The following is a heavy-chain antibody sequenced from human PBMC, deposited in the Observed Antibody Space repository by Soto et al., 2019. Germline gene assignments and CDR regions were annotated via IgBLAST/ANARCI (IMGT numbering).Heavy chain of an antibody. D-gene: IGHD3-22*01. CDR1: GFTFSSYW. J-gene: IGHJ3*02. CDR3: ARAKDYYDSSGYYDAFDI. CDR2: INSDGSST. Sequence: GGSLRLSCAASGFTFSSYWMHWGRQAPGKGLVWVSRINSDGSSTSYADSVKGRFTISRDNAKNTLYLQMNSLRAEDTAVYYCARAKDYYDSSGYYDAFDIWGQGTMVTVSS. V-gene: IGHV3-74*01.